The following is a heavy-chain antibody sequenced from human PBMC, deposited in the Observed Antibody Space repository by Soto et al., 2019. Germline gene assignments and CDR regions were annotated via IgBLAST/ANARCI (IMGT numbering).Heavy chain of an antibody. CDR1: GGSISSGDYY. D-gene: IGHD3-3*01. J-gene: IGHJ4*02. Sequence: SETLSLTCTVSGGSISSGDYYWSWIRQPPGKGLEWIGYIYYSGSTYYNPSLKSQVTISVDTSKNQFSLKLSSVTAADTAVYYCARGGASYYDFWSGYYEIDYWGQGTLVTVSS. CDR2: IYYSGST. V-gene: IGHV4-30-4*01. CDR3: ARGGASYYDFWSGYYEIDY.